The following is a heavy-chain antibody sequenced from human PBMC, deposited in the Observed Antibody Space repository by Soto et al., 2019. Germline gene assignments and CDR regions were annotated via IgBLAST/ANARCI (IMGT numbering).Heavy chain of an antibody. CDR1: GFTFSSYG. CDR3: AKDLWVQPYYYGMDV. J-gene: IGHJ6*02. D-gene: IGHD5-18*01. V-gene: IGHV3-30*18. Sequence: QVQLVESGGGVVQPGRSLRLSCAASGFTFSSYGMHWVRQAPGKGLEWVAVISYDGSNKYYADSVKGRFTISRDNSKNTLYLQMNSLRAEDTAVYYCAKDLWVQPYYYGMDVWGQGTTVTVSS. CDR2: ISYDGSNK.